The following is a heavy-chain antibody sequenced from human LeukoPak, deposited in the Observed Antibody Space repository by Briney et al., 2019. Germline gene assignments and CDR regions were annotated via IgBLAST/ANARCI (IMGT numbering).Heavy chain of an antibody. J-gene: IGHJ4*02. Sequence: GGSLRLSYAASGFTFSSYEMNWVRQAPGKGLEWVSYISSSGSHIYYADSAKGRFTISRDNAQNSMYLQMNSLRAEDTAVYYCARRDYDILTGYRDFDYWGQGTLVTVSS. D-gene: IGHD3-9*01. V-gene: IGHV3-48*03. CDR3: ARRDYDILTGYRDFDY. CDR2: ISSSGSHI. CDR1: GFTFSSYE.